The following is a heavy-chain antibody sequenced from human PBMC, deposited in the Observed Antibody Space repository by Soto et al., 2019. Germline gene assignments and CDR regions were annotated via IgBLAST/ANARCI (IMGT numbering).Heavy chain of an antibody. Sequence: QVQLVQSGAEVKKPGASVKVSCKASGYTFTSDDINWVRRATGQGLEWMGWMNPYSGDTGYAQKFQGRVTMTRDTSISTAYMELSSLSSEDTAVYYCARGVAAAGTDWFDPWGQGTLVTVSS. CDR3: ARGVAAAGTDWFDP. D-gene: IGHD6-13*01. CDR1: GYTFTSDD. CDR2: MNPYSGDT. V-gene: IGHV1-8*01. J-gene: IGHJ5*02.